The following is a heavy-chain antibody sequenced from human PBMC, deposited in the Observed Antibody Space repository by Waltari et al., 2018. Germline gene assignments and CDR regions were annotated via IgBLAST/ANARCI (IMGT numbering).Heavy chain of an antibody. V-gene: IGHV4-31*03. D-gene: IGHD2-15*01. J-gene: IGHJ3*02. CDR3: AGGYCSGGSCYRVDAFDI. Sequence: QVQLQESGPGLVKPSQTLSLTCTVSGGSISSGGYYWSWIRQHPGKGLEWIGYIYYSGSTYYNPSLKSRVTISVATSKNQFSLKLSSVTAADTAVYYCAGGYCSGGSCYRVDAFDIWGQGTMVTVSS. CDR1: GGSISSGGYY. CDR2: IYYSGST.